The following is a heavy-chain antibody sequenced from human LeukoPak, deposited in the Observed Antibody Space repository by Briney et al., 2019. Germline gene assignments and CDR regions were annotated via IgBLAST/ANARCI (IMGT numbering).Heavy chain of an antibody. CDR1: GFTFSSYS. Sequence: GGSLRLFCAASGFTFSSYSMNWVRQAPGKGLEWVSYISRSSSYIYYADSVKGRFTISRDNAKNSLYLQMNSLRAEDTAVYYCARDHPPRRAEQPSYYYYMYVWGKGTTVTISS. D-gene: IGHD6-13*01. CDR3: ARDHPPRRAEQPSYYYYMYV. CDR2: ISRSSSYI. V-gene: IGHV3-21*01. J-gene: IGHJ6*03.